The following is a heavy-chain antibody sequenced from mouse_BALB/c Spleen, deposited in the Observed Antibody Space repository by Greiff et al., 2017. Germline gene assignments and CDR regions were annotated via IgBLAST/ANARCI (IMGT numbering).Heavy chain of an antibody. CDR1: GFTFSSYG. J-gene: IGHJ2*01. Sequence: EVQLQQSGGGLVQPGGSLKLSCAASGFTFSSYGMSWVRQTPDKRLELVATINSNGGSTYYPDSVKGRFTISRDNAKNTLYLQMSSLKSEDTAMYYCARDEDYRYDYYFDYWGQGTTLTVSS. V-gene: IGHV5-6-3*01. CDR3: ARDEDYRYDYYFDY. CDR2: INSNGGST. D-gene: IGHD2-14*01.